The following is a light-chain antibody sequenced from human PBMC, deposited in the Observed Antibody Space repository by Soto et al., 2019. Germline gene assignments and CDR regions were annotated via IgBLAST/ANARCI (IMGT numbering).Light chain of an antibody. CDR2: GAS. CDR1: QSVSSG. Sequence: EIVMTQSPATLSVSPGERATLSCRASQSVSSGLAWYQQKPGQAPMLLIYGASTRATGIAARFSGSGSGTEVLLIIISLQPVDVAVYYCLHFNNWHPWAFGQGNKVELK. V-gene: IGKV3-15*01. J-gene: IGKJ1*01. CDR3: LHFNNWHPWA.